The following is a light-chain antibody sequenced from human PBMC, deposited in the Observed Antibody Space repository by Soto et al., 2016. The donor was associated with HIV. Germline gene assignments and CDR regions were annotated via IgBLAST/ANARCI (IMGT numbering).Light chain of an antibody. J-gene: IGLJ3*02. CDR3: QVWDGASDHVV. CDR1: NIGNKA. CDR2: DDS. Sequence: SYVLTQPPSVSVAPGKTARVTCGGNNIGNKAVHWFQQKPGQAPVLVVYDDSHRPSGIPERFSGSNSGHTATLTISRVEAGDEADYFCQVWDGASDHVVFGGGTRLGRP. V-gene: IGLV3-21*03.